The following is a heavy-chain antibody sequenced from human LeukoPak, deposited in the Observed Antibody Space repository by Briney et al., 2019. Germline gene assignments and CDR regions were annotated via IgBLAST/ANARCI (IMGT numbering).Heavy chain of an antibody. CDR3: ARCQNQWGLRFYYYYYYMDV. Sequence: GGSLRLSCAVSGFTFSSYWMSWVRQAPGKGLEWVANIREDGSEKYYVDSVKGRFTISRDNAKNSLYLQMNSLRAEDTAVYYCARCQNQWGLRFYYYYYYMDVWGKGTTVTIFS. CDR2: IREDGSEK. V-gene: IGHV3-7*01. CDR1: GFTFSSYW. D-gene: IGHD5-12*01. J-gene: IGHJ6*03.